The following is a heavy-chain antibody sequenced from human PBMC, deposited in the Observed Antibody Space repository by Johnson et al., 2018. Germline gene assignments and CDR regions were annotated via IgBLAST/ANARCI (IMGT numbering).Heavy chain of an antibody. J-gene: IGHJ5*02. D-gene: IGHD4-11*01. CDR3: AKGADYLDP. Sequence: QEQLQQWGAGLLKPSETLSLTCAVYGGSFSGYYTWIRQPPGKGPEWIGEISLSGITNYNPSLKSRVTISADTSKTQISLKLNSVTAAETAGYYCAKGADYLDPWGQGTLVTVSS. CDR1: GGSFSGYY. V-gene: IGHV4-34*01. CDR2: ISLSGIT.